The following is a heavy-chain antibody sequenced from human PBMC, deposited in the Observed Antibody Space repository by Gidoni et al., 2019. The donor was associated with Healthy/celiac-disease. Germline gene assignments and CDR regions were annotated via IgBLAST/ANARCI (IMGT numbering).Heavy chain of an antibody. CDR3: ARAGYSSGWYFY. CDR2: IYTSGST. Sequence: QVQLQESGPGLVKPSQTLSLTCTVSGGSISSGSYYWSWIRQPAGKGLEWIGRIYTSGSTNYNPSLKSRVTISVDTSKNQFSLKLSSVTAADTAVYYCARAGYSSGWYFYWGQGTLVTVSS. V-gene: IGHV4-61*02. D-gene: IGHD6-19*01. CDR1: GGSISSGSYY. J-gene: IGHJ4*02.